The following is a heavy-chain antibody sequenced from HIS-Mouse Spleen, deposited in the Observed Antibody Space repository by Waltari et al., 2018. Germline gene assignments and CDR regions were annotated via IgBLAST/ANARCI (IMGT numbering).Heavy chain of an antibody. D-gene: IGHD1-20*01. CDR3: ARDGDITGDAFDI. CDR1: GGSISSYY. V-gene: IGHV4-59*01. Sequence: QLQLHESGPGLVKPSETLSLTCPVSGGSISSYYWIWLRQPPGKGLEWIWYIYYSGSTNHNPALKGRVTISVDTSKNQFSLKLSSVTAADTAVYYWARDGDITGDAFDIWGQETMVTVSS. CDR2: IYYSGST. J-gene: IGHJ3*02.